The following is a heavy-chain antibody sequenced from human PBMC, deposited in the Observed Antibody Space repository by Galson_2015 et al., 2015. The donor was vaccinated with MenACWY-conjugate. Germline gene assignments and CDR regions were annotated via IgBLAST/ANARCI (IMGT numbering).Heavy chain of an antibody. CDR1: GYSFSTYW. J-gene: IGHJ1*01. Sequence: QSGAEVKKPGESLKISCQGSGYSFSTYWIGWVRQMPGKGLEWMGIIYPGDSDTRYSPSFQGQVTISADKSTSTAYLQWSSLKASDTAMYYCARSRIAAIGPTSVYFQHWGQGTLVTVS. D-gene: IGHD6-13*01. V-gene: IGHV5-51*03. CDR3: ARSRIAAIGPTSVYFQH. CDR2: IYPGDSDT.